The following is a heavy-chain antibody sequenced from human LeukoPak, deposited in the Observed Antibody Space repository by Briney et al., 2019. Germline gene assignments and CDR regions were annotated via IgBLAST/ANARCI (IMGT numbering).Heavy chain of an antibody. CDR1: GFTFSSYS. J-gene: IGHJ4*02. V-gene: IGHV3-48*02. D-gene: IGHD3-10*01. CDR2: ISGSSSPI. Sequence: PGGSLRLSCAASGFTFSSYSMTWVRQAPGKGLEWVSYISGSSSPIYYADSVKGRVTISRDNAKDSLYLQMTSLRDEDTAVYYCARVSGSYYFDYWGQATLVTV. CDR3: ARVSGSYYFDY.